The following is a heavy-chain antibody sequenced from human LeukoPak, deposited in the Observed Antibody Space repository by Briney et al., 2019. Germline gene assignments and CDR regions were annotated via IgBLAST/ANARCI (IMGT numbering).Heavy chain of an antibody. J-gene: IGHJ4*02. V-gene: IGHV3-23*01. CDR1: GFTFRSYA. D-gene: IGHD3-22*01. CDR3: AKDRWDLVVVSPGY. CDR2: ISGSGDST. Sequence: GGSLRLSCAASGFTFRSYAMSWVRQAPGKGLEWVSAISGSGDSTYYADSVKGRFTISRDNSKNTLFLQMNSLRAEDTAVYYCAKDRWDLVVVSPGYWGQGTLVTVSS.